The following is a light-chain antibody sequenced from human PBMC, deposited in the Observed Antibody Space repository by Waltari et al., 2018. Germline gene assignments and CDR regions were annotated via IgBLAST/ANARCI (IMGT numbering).Light chain of an antibody. V-gene: IGLV1-47*01. CDR2: RNN. CDR3: AAWDDSLSGPV. CDR1: SSNIGSNY. Sequence: QSVLTQPPSASGTPGQRVTISCSGSSSNIGSNYVYWYLHLPGTAPKVLIYRNNQRPSGVPDRFSGSKSGTSASLAISGLRSEDEADYYCAAWDDSLSGPVFGGGTKVTAL. J-gene: IGLJ2*01.